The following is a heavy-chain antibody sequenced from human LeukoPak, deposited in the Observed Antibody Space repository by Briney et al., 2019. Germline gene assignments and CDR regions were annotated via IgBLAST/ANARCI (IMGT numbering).Heavy chain of an antibody. V-gene: IGHV4-39*01. CDR2: IYYSGST. CDR3: ARRIALYSSGWYFDL. J-gene: IGHJ2*01. Sequence: GSLRLSCAASGFTVSSNFMSWVRQAPGKGLEWIGSIYYSGSTYYNPSLKSRVTISVDTSKNQFSLKLSSVTAADTAVYYCARRIALYSSGWYFDLWGRGTLVTVSS. CDR1: GFTVSSNF. D-gene: IGHD6-19*01.